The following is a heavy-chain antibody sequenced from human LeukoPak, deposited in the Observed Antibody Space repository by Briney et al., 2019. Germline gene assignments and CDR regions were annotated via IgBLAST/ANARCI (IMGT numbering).Heavy chain of an antibody. J-gene: IGHJ3*02. D-gene: IGHD3-22*01. CDR1: GYTFTGYY. V-gene: IGHV1-2*06. Sequence: ASVKVSCKASGYTFTGYYMHWVRQAPRQGLEWMGRINPNSGGTNYAQKFQGRVTMTRDTSISTAYMELSRLRSDDTAVYYCARDGSITMIPFDIWGQGTMVTVSS. CDR3: ARDGSITMIPFDI. CDR2: INPNSGGT.